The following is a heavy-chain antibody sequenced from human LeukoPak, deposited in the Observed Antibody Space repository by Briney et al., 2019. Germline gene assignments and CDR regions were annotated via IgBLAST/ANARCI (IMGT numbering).Heavy chain of an antibody. D-gene: IGHD6-19*01. CDR1: GFTFSSYA. CDR2: ISGSGGTT. Sequence: GGSLRLSCAASGFTFSSYAMSWVRQAPGKGLEWVSVISGSGGTTYYADSVKGRFTISRDSSKNTLYLQMNSLRAEDTAVYYCAKDPRIRAVADHYFDYWGQGTLVTVSS. J-gene: IGHJ4*02. CDR3: AKDPRIRAVADHYFDY. V-gene: IGHV3-23*01.